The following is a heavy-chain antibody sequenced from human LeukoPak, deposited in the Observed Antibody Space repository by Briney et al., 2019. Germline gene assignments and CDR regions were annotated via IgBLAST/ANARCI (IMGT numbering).Heavy chain of an antibody. D-gene: IGHD3-9*01. CDR2: INTHTGRP. CDR3: ARLYSDLLTGPGY. V-gene: IGHV7-4-1*02. Sequence: VASVKVSCKASGYTFTTYALTWVRQAPGQGLEWMGWINTHTGRPSYAQDFTGRFVFSLDSSVSTAYLQISRLQTGDTAVYYCARLYSDLLTGPGYWGQGTLLTVSS. CDR1: GYTFTTYA. J-gene: IGHJ4*02.